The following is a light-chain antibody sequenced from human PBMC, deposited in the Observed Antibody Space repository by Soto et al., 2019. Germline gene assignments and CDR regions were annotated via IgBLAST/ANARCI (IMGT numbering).Light chain of an antibody. CDR3: SSYTTSSTL. Sequence: QSVLTQPASVSGSPGQSITISCTGTSSDVGIYNYVSWYQQHPGKAPKPMIYEVSDRPSGISSRFSGSKSGNTASLTISGLQTEDEADYYCSSYTTSSTLFGTGTKVTV. V-gene: IGLV2-14*01. CDR1: SSDVGIYNY. CDR2: EVS. J-gene: IGLJ1*01.